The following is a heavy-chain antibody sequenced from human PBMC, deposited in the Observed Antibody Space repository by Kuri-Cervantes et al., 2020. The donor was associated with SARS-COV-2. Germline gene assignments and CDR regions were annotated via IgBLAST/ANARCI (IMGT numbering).Heavy chain of an antibody. CDR2: INHSGST. CDR1: GGSFSGYY. J-gene: IGHJ4*02. V-gene: IGHV4-34*01. CDR3: ARGPRYSSSWYQTLDY. Sequence: ESLKISCAVYGGSFSGYYWSWIRQPPGKGLEWIGEINHSGSTNYNPSLKSRVTISVDMSKNQFSLKLSSVTAADTAVYYCARGPRYSSSWYQTLDYWGQGTLVTVSS. D-gene: IGHD6-13*01.